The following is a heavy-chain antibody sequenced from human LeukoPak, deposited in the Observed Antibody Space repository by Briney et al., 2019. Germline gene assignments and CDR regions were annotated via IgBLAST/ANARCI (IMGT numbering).Heavy chain of an antibody. V-gene: IGHV1-69*13. J-gene: IGHJ4*02. CDR1: GGTFSSYA. Sequence: ASVKVSCKASGGTFSSYAISWVRQTPGQGLEWMGGIIPIFGTANYAQKFQGRVTITADESTSTAYMELSSLRSEDTAVYYCARGLGYCSSTSCPFDYWGQGTLVTLSS. CDR3: ARGLGYCSSTSCPFDY. D-gene: IGHD2-2*01. CDR2: IIPIFGTA.